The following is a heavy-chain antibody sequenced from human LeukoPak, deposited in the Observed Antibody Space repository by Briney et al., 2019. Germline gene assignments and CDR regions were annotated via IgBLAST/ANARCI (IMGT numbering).Heavy chain of an antibody. D-gene: IGHD5-24*01. Sequence: PSETLSLTCTVSGGCISSYYWSWIRQPPGKGLEWIGYIYYSGSTNYNPSLKSRVTISVDTSKNQFSLKLSSVTAADTAVYYCARDLETGDGYNSGVGAFDIWGQGTMVTVSS. CDR2: IYYSGST. V-gene: IGHV4-59*01. J-gene: IGHJ3*02. CDR3: ARDLETGDGYNSGVGAFDI. CDR1: GGCISSYY.